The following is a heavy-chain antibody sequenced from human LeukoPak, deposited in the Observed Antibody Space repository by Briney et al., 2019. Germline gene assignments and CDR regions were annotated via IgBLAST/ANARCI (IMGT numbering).Heavy chain of an antibody. Sequence: GASVKVSCKAYGYTFTPYYMHWVRQAPGQGLEWMGIINPTSANTRYAQKFQGRVTMTRDTSTSTVYMELSSLTSEDTAVYYCARDRRGGRISWYSHFDFWGQGTLVTVSS. CDR2: INPTSANT. V-gene: IGHV1-46*01. D-gene: IGHD6-13*01. CDR1: GYTFTPYY. CDR3: ARDRRGGRISWYSHFDF. J-gene: IGHJ4*02.